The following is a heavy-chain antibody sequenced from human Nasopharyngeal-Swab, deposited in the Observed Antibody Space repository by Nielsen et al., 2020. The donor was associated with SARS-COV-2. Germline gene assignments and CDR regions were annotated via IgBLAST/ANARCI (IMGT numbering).Heavy chain of an antibody. V-gene: IGHV4-38-2*02. J-gene: IGHJ5*02. CDR1: GYSISSGYY. CDR3: ARSGPFRLPKLDNWFDP. Sequence: SETLSLTCTVSGYSISSGYYWGWLRQPPGKGLEWIGSIYHSGSTYYNPSLKSRVTISVDTSKNQFSLKLSPVTAADTAVYYCARSGPFRLPKLDNWFDPWGQGTLVTVSS. D-gene: IGHD2-15*01. CDR2: IYHSGST.